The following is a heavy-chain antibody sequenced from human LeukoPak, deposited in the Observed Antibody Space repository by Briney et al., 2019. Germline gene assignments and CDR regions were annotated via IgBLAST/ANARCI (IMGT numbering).Heavy chain of an antibody. CDR3: ARERVAVAVPDY. V-gene: IGHV4-59*08. Sequence: SETLSLTCTVSGGSISSYYWSWIRQPPGKGLEWIGYIYYSGSTNYNPSLKSRVTISVDTSKNQFSLKLSSVTAADTAVYYCARERVAVAVPDYWGQGTLVTVSS. D-gene: IGHD6-19*01. CDR2: IYYSGST. CDR1: GGSISSYY. J-gene: IGHJ4*02.